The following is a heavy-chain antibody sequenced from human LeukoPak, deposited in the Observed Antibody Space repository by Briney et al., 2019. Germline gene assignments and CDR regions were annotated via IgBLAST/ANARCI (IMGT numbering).Heavy chain of an antibody. CDR1: GFTVSSNY. V-gene: IGHV3-53*01. Sequence: GGSLRLSCAASGFTVSSNYMSWVRQAPGKGLEWVSVIYTSGSTYYTDSVKGRFTIPRDNSKNTLYLQMNSLGPEDTAMYYCARDLAAMAPGGYWGQGTLVTVSS. CDR3: ARDLAAMAPGGY. J-gene: IGHJ4*02. CDR2: IYTSGST. D-gene: IGHD5-18*01.